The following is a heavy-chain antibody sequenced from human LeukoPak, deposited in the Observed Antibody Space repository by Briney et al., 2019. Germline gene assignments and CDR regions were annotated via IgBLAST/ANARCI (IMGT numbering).Heavy chain of an antibody. CDR2: ISWYSGSI. V-gene: IGHV3-9*01. CDR3: AKSIAARQFDSYYYGMDV. Sequence: GRSLRLSCAASGFTFDDYAMHWVRQAPGKGLEWVSGISWYSGSIGYADSVKGRFTISRDNAKNSLYLQMNSLRAEDTALYYCAKSIAARQFDSYYYGMDVWGQGTTVTVSS. J-gene: IGHJ6*02. D-gene: IGHD6-6*01. CDR1: GFTFDDYA.